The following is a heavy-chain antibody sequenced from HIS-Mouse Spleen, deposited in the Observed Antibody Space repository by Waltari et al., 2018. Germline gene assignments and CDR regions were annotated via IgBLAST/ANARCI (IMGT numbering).Heavy chain of an antibody. CDR1: GGSFSGYY. V-gene: IGHV4-34*01. CDR3: AKPKEQWLARGWFDP. J-gene: IGHJ5*02. Sequence: QVQLQQWGAGLLKPSETLSLTCAVYGGSFSGYYWSWIRQPPGKGLEWIGEINHRGTPNYNPSPKSRVTISVDTSKNQFSLKLSSVTAADTAVYYCAKPKEQWLARGWFDPWGQGTLVTVSS. D-gene: IGHD6-19*01. CDR2: INHRGTP.